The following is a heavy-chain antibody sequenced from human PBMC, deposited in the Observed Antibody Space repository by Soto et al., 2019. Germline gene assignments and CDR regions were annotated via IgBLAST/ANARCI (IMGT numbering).Heavy chain of an antibody. CDR1: GYTFTSYD. J-gene: IGHJ4*02. D-gene: IGHD6-19*01. Sequence: EASVKVSCKASGYTFTSYDINWVRQAPGQGLEWMGWINPNSGGTKSAEKFQGRVTMTRDTSISTAYMELSRLTSDDTAVYYCASAAVTGTAGLDFWGQGTQVTVSS. CDR2: INPNSGGT. CDR3: ASAAVTGTAGLDF. V-gene: IGHV1-2*02.